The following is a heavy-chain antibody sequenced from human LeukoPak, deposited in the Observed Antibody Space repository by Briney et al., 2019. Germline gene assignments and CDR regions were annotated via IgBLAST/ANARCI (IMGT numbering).Heavy chain of an antibody. J-gene: IGHJ4*02. D-gene: IGHD6-13*01. Sequence: PGGSLRLSCAASGFTFSSYSMNWVRQAPGKGLERVSSISSSSSYIYYADSVKGRFTISRDNAKNSLYLQMNSLRAEDTAVYYCARVTPAAGMSYDYWGQGTLVTVSS. V-gene: IGHV3-21*01. CDR2: ISSSSSYI. CDR1: GFTFSSYS. CDR3: ARVTPAAGMSYDY.